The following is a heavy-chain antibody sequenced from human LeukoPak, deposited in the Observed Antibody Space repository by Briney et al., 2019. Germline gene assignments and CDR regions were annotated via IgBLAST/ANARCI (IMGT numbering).Heavy chain of an antibody. CDR3: ARGRYLLSP. CDR1: NGSINTYY. CDR2: IYYSGST. J-gene: IGHJ5*02. D-gene: IGHD2-15*01. V-gene: IGHV4-59*01. Sequence: SETLSLTCTVSNGSINTYYWSWIRQPPGKGLEWIGYIYYSGSTNYNPSLKSRVTISVDTSKNQFSLKVSSVTAADTAVYYCARGRYLLSPWGQGTLVAVSS.